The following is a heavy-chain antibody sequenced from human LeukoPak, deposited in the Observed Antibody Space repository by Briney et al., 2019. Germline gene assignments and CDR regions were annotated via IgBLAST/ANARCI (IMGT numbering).Heavy chain of an antibody. J-gene: IGHJ4*02. V-gene: IGHV3-7*05. CDR1: GFTFSTYW. CDR2: IKQDGSEK. CDR3: ARLIRPYFDY. Sequence: GGSLRLSCVASGFTFSTYWMSWVRQAPGKGLEWVASIKQDGSEKYYVDSVKGRFTISRDNAKNSLYLQMNSLRPEDTAVYYCARLIRPYFDYWGQGTLVTVSS.